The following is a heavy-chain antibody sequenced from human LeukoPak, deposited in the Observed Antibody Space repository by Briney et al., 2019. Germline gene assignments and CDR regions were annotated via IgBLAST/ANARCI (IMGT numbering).Heavy chain of an antibody. CDR2: IYQSGST. CDR1: GGSISSGGYY. CDR3: ARVNYNWNDGRWFDP. J-gene: IGHJ5*02. V-gene: IGHV4-30-2*01. Sequence: PSETLSLTCTVSGGSISSGGYYWSWIRQPPGKGLEWIGYIYQSGSTYYNPSLKSRVTISVDRSKNQFSLKLSSVTAADTAVYYCARVNYNWNDGRWFDPWGQGTLVTVSS. D-gene: IGHD1-20*01.